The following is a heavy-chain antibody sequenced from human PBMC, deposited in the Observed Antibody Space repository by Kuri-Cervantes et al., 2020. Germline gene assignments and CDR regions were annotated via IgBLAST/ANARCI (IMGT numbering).Heavy chain of an antibody. V-gene: IGHV3-21*01. J-gene: IGHJ6*03. Sequence: GESLKISCAASGVTFSSYSMNWVRQAPGKGLDWVSSISSSSSYIYYADSVKGRFTISRDNAKNSLYLQMNSLRAEDAAVYYCARLGDSSSWYFIGYYYMDVWGKGTTVTVSS. D-gene: IGHD6-13*01. CDR1: GVTFSSYS. CDR2: ISSSSSYI. CDR3: ARLGDSSSWYFIGYYYMDV.